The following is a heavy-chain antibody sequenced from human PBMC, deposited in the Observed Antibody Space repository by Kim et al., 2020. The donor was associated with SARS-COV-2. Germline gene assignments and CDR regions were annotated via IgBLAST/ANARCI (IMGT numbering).Heavy chain of an antibody. D-gene: IGHD3-16*01. J-gene: IGHJ4*02. CDR3: ARGFLGGSQPYFDY. CDR2: INHSGST. Sequence: SETLSLTCAVYGGSFSGYYWSWIRQPPGKGLEWIGEINHSGSTNYNPSLKSRVTISVDTSKNQFSLKLSSVTAADTAVYYCARGFLGGSQPYFDYWGQGTLVTVSS. CDR1: GGSFSGYY. V-gene: IGHV4-34*01.